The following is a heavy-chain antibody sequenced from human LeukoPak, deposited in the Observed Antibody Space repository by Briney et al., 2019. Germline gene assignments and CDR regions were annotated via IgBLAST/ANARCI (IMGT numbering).Heavy chain of an antibody. CDR3: ARSHTSVAADPVGIAGVRRGYLNY. CDR1: DGFFSGYF. D-gene: IGHD6-13*01. Sequence: KASATLSLTYAAYDGFFSGYFWRWSRQPPGKGVGWVGEINDSGSTNYNPSLKGRVTLSVDTSKSKSSLKLTCVTASDTAVYYCARSHTSVAADPVGIAGVRRGYLNYWGQGTLVTVSS. V-gene: IGHV4-34*01. J-gene: IGHJ4*02. CDR2: INDSGST.